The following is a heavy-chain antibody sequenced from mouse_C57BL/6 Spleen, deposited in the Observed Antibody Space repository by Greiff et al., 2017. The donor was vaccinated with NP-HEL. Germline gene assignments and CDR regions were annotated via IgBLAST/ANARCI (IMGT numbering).Heavy chain of an antibody. Sequence: QVQLQQSGPELVKPGASVKISCKASGYAFSSSWMNWVKQRPGQGLEWIGRIYPGDGDTNYNGKFKGKATLTADKSSSTAYMQLSSLTSEDSAVYFCARTDYDAFYFDYWGQGTTLTVSS. J-gene: IGHJ2*01. D-gene: IGHD2-4*01. CDR3: ARTDYDAFYFDY. V-gene: IGHV1-82*01. CDR2: IYPGDGDT. CDR1: GYAFSSSW.